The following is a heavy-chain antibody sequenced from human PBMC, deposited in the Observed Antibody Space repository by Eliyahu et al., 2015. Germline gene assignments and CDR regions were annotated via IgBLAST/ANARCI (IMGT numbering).Heavy chain of an antibody. CDR3: ARLRHTYLFDY. D-gene: IGHD3-16*01. V-gene: IGHV4-4*07. CDR1: GASISSDF. J-gene: IGHJ4*02. Sequence: QVQLQESGPGLVKPSETLSLTCTVSGASISSDFWSWIRQPVGQELEWIGRVYNSGSTNYNPSFKSRVTMSLDTSKSQFSLRLTSVTAADTALYYCARLRHTYLFDYWGPGALVIVSS. CDR2: VYNSGST.